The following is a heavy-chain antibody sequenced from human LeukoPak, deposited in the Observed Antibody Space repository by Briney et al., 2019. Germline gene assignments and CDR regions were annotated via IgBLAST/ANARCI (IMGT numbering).Heavy chain of an antibody. CDR1: GGTFSSYA. CDR3: ARTSVGGIQLRQI. D-gene: IGHD5-18*01. J-gene: IGHJ4*02. CDR2: IIPIFGTA. Sequence: GASVKVSCKASGGTFSSYAISWVRQAPGQGLEWMGGIIPIFGTANYAQKFQGRVTITTDESTSTAYMELSSLRSEDTAVYYCARTSVGGIQLRQIWGQGTLVTVSS. V-gene: IGHV1-69*05.